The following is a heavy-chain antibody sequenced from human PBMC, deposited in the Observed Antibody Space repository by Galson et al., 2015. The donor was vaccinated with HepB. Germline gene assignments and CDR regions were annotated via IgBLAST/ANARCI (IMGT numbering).Heavy chain of an antibody. Sequence: SLRLSCAASGFTFSRNWMTWVRQAPGKGLEWVANIKEDGSEQYYVDSVKGRFAISRDNAKNSLYLQMDSLRAEDTAVYYWGRVLTIFGVVIAPVSIDYWGQGTLVTVSS. J-gene: IGHJ4*02. CDR2: IKEDGSEQ. D-gene: IGHD3-3*01. V-gene: IGHV3-7*01. CDR1: GFTFSRNW. CDR3: GRVLTIFGVVIAPVSIDY.